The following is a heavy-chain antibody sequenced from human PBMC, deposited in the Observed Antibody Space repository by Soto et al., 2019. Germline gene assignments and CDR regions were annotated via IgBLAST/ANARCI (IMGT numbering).Heavy chain of an antibody. J-gene: IGHJ4*02. CDR3: AKKLGYSYGLSNDY. Sequence: EVQLLESGGGSVQPGGSLRLSCAASGFTFSSYAMSWVRQTPGKGLEWVSAISASGGSTYYTDSVKGRFTISRDNPKNTLNLLMNRLRAEDTAVYYCAKKLGYSYGLSNDYWGQGTLVTVSS. CDR1: GFTFSSYA. D-gene: IGHD5-18*01. V-gene: IGHV3-23*01. CDR2: ISASGGST.